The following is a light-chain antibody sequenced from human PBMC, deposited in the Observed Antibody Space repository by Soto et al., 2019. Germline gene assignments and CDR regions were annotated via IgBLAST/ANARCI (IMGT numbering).Light chain of an antibody. CDR2: EGS. Sequence: QSALTQPASVSGSPGQSITISCTGTSSDVGSYNLVSWYQQHPGKAPKLMIYEGSKRPSGVSNRFSGSKSGNTASLTISGLQAEDEADYYCCSYAGSQVFGGGPKLTVL. J-gene: IGLJ2*01. CDR1: SSDVGSYNL. CDR3: CSYAGSQV. V-gene: IGLV2-23*01.